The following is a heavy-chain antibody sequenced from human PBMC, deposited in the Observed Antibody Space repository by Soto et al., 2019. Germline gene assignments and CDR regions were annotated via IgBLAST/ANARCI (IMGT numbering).Heavy chain of an antibody. CDR2: MNPNSGNT. J-gene: IGHJ4*02. CDR3: ARGGVFFFAATTNPFDY. D-gene: IGHD1-1*01. Sequence: QVQLVQSGAEVKKPGASVKVACKASGYTFTSYDSNWVRQATGQGLEWMGWMNPNSGNTGYALKFQGRVTMTRNTSISTAYMELSSLRSEDTAVYYCARGGVFFFAATTNPFDYWGQGTLVTVSS. CDR1: GYTFTSYD. V-gene: IGHV1-8*01.